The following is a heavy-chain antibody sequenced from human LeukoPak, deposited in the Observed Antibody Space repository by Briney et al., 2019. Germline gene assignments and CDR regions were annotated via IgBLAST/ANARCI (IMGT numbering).Heavy chain of an antibody. D-gene: IGHD5-24*01. CDR3: AKDQWDGYNYY. CDR1: GFTFSSYA. V-gene: IGHV3-23*01. CDR2: ISGSGGST. J-gene: IGHJ4*02. Sequence: GGSLRLSCAASGFTFSSYAMHWVRQAPGKGLEWVSAISGSGGSTYYADSVKGRFTISRDNSKNTLYLQMNSLRAEDTAVYYCAKDQWDGYNYYWGQGTLVTVSS.